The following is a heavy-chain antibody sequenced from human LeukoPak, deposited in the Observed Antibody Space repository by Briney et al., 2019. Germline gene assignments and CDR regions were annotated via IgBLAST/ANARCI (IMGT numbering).Heavy chain of an antibody. CDR3: ARDHKRYYDFWSGYYTGWFDP. Sequence: SETLSLTCAVYGGSFSGYYWSWIRQPPGKGLEWIGEINHSGSTNYNPSLKSRVTISVDTSKNQFSLKLSSVTAAGTAVYYCARDHKRYYDFWSGYYTGWFDPWGQGTLVTVSS. D-gene: IGHD3-3*01. CDR2: INHSGST. CDR1: GGSFSGYY. J-gene: IGHJ5*02. V-gene: IGHV4-34*01.